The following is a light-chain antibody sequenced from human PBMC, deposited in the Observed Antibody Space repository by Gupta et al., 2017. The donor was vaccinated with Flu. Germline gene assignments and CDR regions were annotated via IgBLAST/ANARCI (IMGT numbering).Light chain of an antibody. V-gene: IGKV1-39*01. Sequence: DIQMTQSPSSLSASVGDRVTITCRASQSMSIYLNWYQQRPGKGPKLLIYAAARVQSGVPSRFSGSGSGTDFTLTISRLQPEDFATYYCQQTVSSPGTFGQGTKVEI. CDR3: QQTVSSPGT. CDR1: QSMSIY. CDR2: AAA. J-gene: IGKJ1*01.